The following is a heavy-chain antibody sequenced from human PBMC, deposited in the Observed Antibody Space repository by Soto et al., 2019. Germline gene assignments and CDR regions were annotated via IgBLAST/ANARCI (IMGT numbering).Heavy chain of an antibody. CDR2: INHSGST. Sequence: SETLSLPCSVYGWSFSGYYWSWIRQPPGKGLEWIGEINHSGSTNYNPSLKSRVTISVDTSKNQFSLKLSSVTAADTAVYYCARDASIAAAGKIDYYYYGMDVWGQGTTVNVYS. CDR3: ARDASIAAAGKIDYYYYGMDV. CDR1: GWSFSGYY. D-gene: IGHD6-13*01. V-gene: IGHV4-34*01. J-gene: IGHJ6*02.